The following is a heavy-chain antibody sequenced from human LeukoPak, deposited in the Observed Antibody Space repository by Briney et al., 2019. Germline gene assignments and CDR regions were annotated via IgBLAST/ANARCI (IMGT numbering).Heavy chain of an antibody. V-gene: IGHV1-18*01. D-gene: IGHD6-19*01. Sequence: ASVKVSCKASGYTFTSYGISWVRQAPGQGLEWMGWISAYNGNTNYAQKFQGRVTMTTNTSIDTAYMELSSLTFDDTAIYYCARGRGWGILDSWGQGHLVTVSS. CDR1: GYTFTSYG. J-gene: IGHJ4*02. CDR3: ARGRGWGILDS. CDR2: ISAYNGNT.